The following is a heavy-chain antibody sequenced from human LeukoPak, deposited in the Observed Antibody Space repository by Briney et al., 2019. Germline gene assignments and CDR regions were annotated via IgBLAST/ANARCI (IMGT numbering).Heavy chain of an antibody. V-gene: IGHV3-23*01. CDR1: GFTFSSYA. CDR2: ISGSGGST. CDR3: AKDPLDYYDSSGYLNWFDP. Sequence: PGGSLRLSCAASGFTFSSYAMSWVRQAPGKGLEWVSAISGSGGSTYYADSVKGRFTISRDNSKNTLYLQMNSLGAEDTAVYYCAKDPLDYYDSSGYLNWFDPWGQGTLVTVSS. D-gene: IGHD3-22*01. J-gene: IGHJ5*02.